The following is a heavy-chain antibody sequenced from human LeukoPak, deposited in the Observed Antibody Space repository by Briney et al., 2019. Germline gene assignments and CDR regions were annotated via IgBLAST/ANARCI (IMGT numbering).Heavy chain of an antibody. D-gene: IGHD3-16*02. CDR1: GFTFSSYD. J-gene: IGHJ4*02. Sequence: GGSLRLSCETSGFTFSSYDMHWVRQAPGKGLEWVAFIHYDGTNGIYADSVKGRFTISRDNSKNTLHLQMNSLRAEDTAIYYCVRYRWVDYWGQGPRVSVSS. CDR2: IHYDGTNG. CDR3: VRYRWVDY. V-gene: IGHV3-30*02.